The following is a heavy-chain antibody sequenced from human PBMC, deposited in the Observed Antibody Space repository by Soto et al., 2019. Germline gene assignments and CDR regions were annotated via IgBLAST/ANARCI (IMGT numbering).Heavy chain of an antibody. J-gene: IGHJ4*02. V-gene: IGHV4-30-2*01. CDR2: IYHSGST. CDR3: ARVSYYDSSGYLGGLDY. CDR1: GVSISSGGYS. Sequence: PSETLSLTCAVSGVSISSGGYSWSWIRQPPGKGLEWIGYIYHSGSTYYNPSLKSRVTISVDRSKNQFSLKLSSVTAADTAVYYCARVSYYDSSGYLGGLDYWGQGTLVTVSS. D-gene: IGHD3-22*01.